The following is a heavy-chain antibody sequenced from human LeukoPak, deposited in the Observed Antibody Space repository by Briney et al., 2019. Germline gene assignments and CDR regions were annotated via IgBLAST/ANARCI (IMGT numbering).Heavy chain of an antibody. CDR3: ARDAGRKDDY. V-gene: IGHV3-30*02. CDR2: IRYDGSNK. CDR1: GFTFSSYG. Sequence: GGSLRLSCAASGFTFSSYGMHWVRQAPGKGLEWVAFIRYDGSNKYYADSVKGRFTISRDNSKNTLYLQMNSLRAEDTAVYYCARDAGRKDDYWGQGTLVTVSS. J-gene: IGHJ4*02.